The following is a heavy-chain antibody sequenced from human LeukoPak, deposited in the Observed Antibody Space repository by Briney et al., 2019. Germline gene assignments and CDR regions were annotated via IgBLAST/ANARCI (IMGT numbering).Heavy chain of an antibody. CDR2: INHTGST. CDR3: GSVPTPPYYYFYMDV. Sequence: SETLSLTCAVYGGSLSGYYWNWLRQPPGKGLEWIGEINHTGSTNYNPSLKSRVTISLDTSKNQFSLNLKSVTAADTAVYFCGSVPTPPYYYFYMDVWGKGTTVTVSS. D-gene: IGHD2-15*01. CDR1: GGSLSGYY. V-gene: IGHV4-34*01. J-gene: IGHJ6*03.